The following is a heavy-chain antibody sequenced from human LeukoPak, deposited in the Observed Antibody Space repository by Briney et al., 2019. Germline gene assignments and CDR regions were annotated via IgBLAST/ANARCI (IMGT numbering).Heavy chain of an antibody. CDR1: GFTFSNYA. CDR3: AKGKAAGAVDWFDP. J-gene: IGHJ5*02. D-gene: IGHD6-13*01. V-gene: IGHV3-23*01. Sequence: GGSLRLSCAASGFTFSNYAMMWVRQAPGKGLEWVSSITGGGDTYYVDSVKGRFTVFRDNSKNTLYLQINSLTADDTALYYCAKGKAAGAVDWFDPWGQGTLVTVSS. CDR2: ITGGGDT.